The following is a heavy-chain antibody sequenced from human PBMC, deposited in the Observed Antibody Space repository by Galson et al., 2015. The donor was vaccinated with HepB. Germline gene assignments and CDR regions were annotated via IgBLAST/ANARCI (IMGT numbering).Heavy chain of an antibody. CDR2: ISAYNGNT. Sequence: QSGAEVKKPGASVKVSCTASGYTFTSYGISWVRQAPGQGLEWMGWISAYNGNTNYAQKLQGRVTMTTDTSTSTAYMELRSLRSDDTAVYYCARVWVEVPAAIPDYYYYYMDVWGKGTTVTVSS. D-gene: IGHD2-2*02. J-gene: IGHJ6*03. V-gene: IGHV1-18*01. CDR3: ARVWVEVPAAIPDYYYYYMDV. CDR1: GYTFTSYG.